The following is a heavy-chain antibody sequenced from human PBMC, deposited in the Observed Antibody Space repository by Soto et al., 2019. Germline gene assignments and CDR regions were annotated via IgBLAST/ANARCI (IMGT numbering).Heavy chain of an antibody. CDR1: GFSSNNHF. CDR2: IKPDGSEK. Sequence: EVQLVESGGGLVQPGGSLRLSCAASGFSSNNHFMSWVRQAPGKVLEWVANIKPDGSEKNYVDSVKGRFTISRDNAKNSLYLQINSLRAEDTAVYYCARELSWSGRDYWGQGTLVTVSS. CDR3: ARELSWSGRDY. J-gene: IGHJ4*02. V-gene: IGHV3-7*01. D-gene: IGHD3-3*01.